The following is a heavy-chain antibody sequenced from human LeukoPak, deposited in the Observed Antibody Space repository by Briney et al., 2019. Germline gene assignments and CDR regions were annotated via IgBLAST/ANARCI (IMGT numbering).Heavy chain of an antibody. CDR3: ARDLDGYSSGGVDY. CDR1: GFTFSSYA. J-gene: IGHJ4*02. Sequence: GGSLRLSCAASGFTFSSYAMHWVRQAPGKGLEYVSAISSNGGSTYYANSVKGRFTISRDNSKDTLYLQMGSLRAEDMAVYYCARDLDGYSSGGVDYWGQGTLVTVSS. V-gene: IGHV3-64*01. D-gene: IGHD2-15*01. CDR2: ISSNGGST.